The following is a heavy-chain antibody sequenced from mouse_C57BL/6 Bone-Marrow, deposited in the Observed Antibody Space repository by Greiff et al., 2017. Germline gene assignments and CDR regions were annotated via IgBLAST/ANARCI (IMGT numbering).Heavy chain of an antibody. J-gene: IGHJ4*01. CDR2: IWSGGST. V-gene: IGHV2-2*01. Sequence: VQLKESGPGLVQPSQSLSITCTVSGFSLTSYGVHWVRQSPGKGLEWLGVIWSGGSTDYNAAFISRLSISKDNSKSQVFFKMNSLQADDTAIYYCAGHYYGSSPYAMDYWGQGTSVTVSS. CDR3: AGHYYGSSPYAMDY. CDR1: GFSLTSYG. D-gene: IGHD1-1*01.